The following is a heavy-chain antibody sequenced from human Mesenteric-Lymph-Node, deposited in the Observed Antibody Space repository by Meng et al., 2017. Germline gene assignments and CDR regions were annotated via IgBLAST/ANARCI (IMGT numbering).Heavy chain of an antibody. J-gene: IGHJ4*02. CDR3: TTLYGDSIS. Sequence: VQVPQPRPRTAQPSQSLSHSCAVAGGPISMSNWWTWSRQPPGKGLEWIGEIYHSGSTTYNPSVKSRVSMSVDKSQNHFSLRLSSVTAADTAVYYCTTLYGDSISWGQGTLVTVSS. CDR2: IYHSGST. D-gene: IGHD4-17*01. V-gene: IGHV4-4*02. CDR1: GGPISMSNW.